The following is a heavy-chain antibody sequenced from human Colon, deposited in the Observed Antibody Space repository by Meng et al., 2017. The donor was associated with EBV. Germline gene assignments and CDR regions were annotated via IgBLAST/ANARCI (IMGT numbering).Heavy chain of an antibody. CDR3: ARTFGYCSNNNCPRTLGY. CDR1: GGSLSGYY. D-gene: IGHD2-2*03. J-gene: IGHJ4*02. CDR2: INHSGSA. Sequence: QVQRTPRGAGLLKPSETLSLTCGVSGGSLSGYYWSWIRHFPGRTLEFIGDINHSGSANYNPSLRSRVTISVDTSKNQIFLNLHSATAADTAVYHCARTFGYCSNNNCPRTLGYWGQGTLVTVS. V-gene: IGHV4-34*02.